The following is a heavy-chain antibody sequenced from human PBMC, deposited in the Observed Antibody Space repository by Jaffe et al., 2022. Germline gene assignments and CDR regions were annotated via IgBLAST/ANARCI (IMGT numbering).Heavy chain of an antibody. V-gene: IGHV3-48*01. J-gene: IGHJ4*02. CDR2: ISSSSSTI. CDR1: GFTFSSYS. CDR3: ARDLLGRDYGDYVNVDY. D-gene: IGHD4-17*01. Sequence: EVQLVESGGGLVQPGGSLRLSCAASGFTFSSYSMNWVRQAPGKGLEWVSYISSSSSTIYYADSVKGRFTISRDNAKNSLYLQMNSLRAEDTAVYYCARDLLGRDYGDYVNVDYWGQGTLVTVSS.